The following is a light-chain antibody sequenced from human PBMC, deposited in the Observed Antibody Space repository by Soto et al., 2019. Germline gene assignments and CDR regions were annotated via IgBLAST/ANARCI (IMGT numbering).Light chain of an antibody. CDR2: KAS. V-gene: IGKV1-5*03. J-gene: IGKJ1*01. Sequence: IQVTQSPSTLSASVGDRVTITCRASQSISTWLAWYQQKPGKAPKLLIYKASSLESGVPSRFSGSGSGTEFTLTISSLQPDDSATYYCQQYINRWTFGQGTKVEIK. CDR3: QQYINRWT. CDR1: QSISTW.